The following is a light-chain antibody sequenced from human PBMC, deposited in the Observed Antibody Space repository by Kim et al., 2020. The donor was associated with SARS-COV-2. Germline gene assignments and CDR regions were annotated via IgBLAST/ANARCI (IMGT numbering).Light chain of an antibody. CDR3: QQSYRTSVT. CDR2: AAS. V-gene: IGKV1-39*01. Sequence: SASVRDRVTITCRASQSISSYLNWYQQKPGKAPKLLIYAASSLQSGIPSRFSGSGSGTDFTLTISSLQPEDFATYYCQQSYRTSVTFGQGTKLEI. CDR1: QSISSY. J-gene: IGKJ2*01.